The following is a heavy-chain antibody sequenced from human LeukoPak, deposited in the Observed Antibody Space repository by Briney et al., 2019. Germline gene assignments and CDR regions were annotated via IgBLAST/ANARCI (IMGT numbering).Heavy chain of an antibody. D-gene: IGHD6-13*01. Sequence: PGGSLRLSCAASGFPFSGSGMHWVRQAPGKGLEWVAVIWYDGSNQYYADSVKGRFTISRDNSKNTVDLQMNSLRAEDTAVYYCTKARSGSSSWALRVFDYWGQGALVTVSS. CDR1: GFPFSGSG. CDR3: TKARSGSSSWALRVFDY. V-gene: IGHV3-33*06. J-gene: IGHJ4*02. CDR2: IWYDGSNQ.